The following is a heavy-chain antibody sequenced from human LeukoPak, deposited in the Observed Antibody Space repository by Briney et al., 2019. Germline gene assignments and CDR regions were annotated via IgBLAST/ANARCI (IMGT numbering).Heavy chain of an antibody. Sequence: GRSLRLSCAASGFTFSGYAMHWVRQVPGKGLEWVAITSHDESNKYYTDSVKGRFTISRDNSKSTIYLQMNSLRAEDTAVYYCAKDLTTVTPRNGMDVWGQGTTVTVSS. CDR2: TSHDESNK. V-gene: IGHV3-30*04. CDR3: AKDLTTVTPRNGMDV. D-gene: IGHD4-17*01. J-gene: IGHJ6*02. CDR1: GFTFSGYA.